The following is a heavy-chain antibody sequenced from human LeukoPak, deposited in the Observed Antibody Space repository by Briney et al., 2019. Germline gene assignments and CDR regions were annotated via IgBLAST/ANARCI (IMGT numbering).Heavy chain of an antibody. CDR2: IYSTGTS. CDR3: ARGPGGATREGFDY. Sequence: SETLSLTCSVSGGSISNSYWSWIRQPAGKGLEWIGRIYSTGTSTYNPSLKRRVTMSVDTSKNQFSLKLISVTAAGMAVYYCARGPGGATREGFDYWGQGTLVTVSS. J-gene: IGHJ4*02. D-gene: IGHD1-26*01. CDR1: GGSISNSY. V-gene: IGHV4-4*07.